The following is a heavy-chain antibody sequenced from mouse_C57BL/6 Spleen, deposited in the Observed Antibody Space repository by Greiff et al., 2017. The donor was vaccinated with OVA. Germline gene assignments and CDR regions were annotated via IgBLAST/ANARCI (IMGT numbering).Heavy chain of an antibody. CDR2: IDPSDSYT. J-gene: IGHJ2*01. CDR3: ARGRLRGAFDY. CDR1: GYTFTSYW. V-gene: IGHV1-50*01. Sequence: QVQLQQSGAELVKPGASVKLSCKASGYTFTSYWMQWVKQRPGQGLEWIGEIDPSDSYTNYNQKFKGKATLTVDTSSSTAYMQLSSLTSEDSAVYYCARGRLRGAFDYWGQGTTLTVSS. D-gene: IGHD2-4*01.